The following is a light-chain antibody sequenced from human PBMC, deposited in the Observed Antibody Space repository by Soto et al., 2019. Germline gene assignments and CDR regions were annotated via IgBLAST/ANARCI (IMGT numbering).Light chain of an antibody. J-gene: IGKJ1*01. CDR2: GAS. CDR3: QQYNNWPWT. V-gene: IGKV3-15*01. CDR1: QSVSSN. Sequence: EVVMTQSPATLSVSQGERATLSCRASQSVSSNVAWYQQKPGQAPRLLIYGASTRATGIPARFSGSGSGTEFTLTISSLQSEDFAVYYCQQYNNWPWTFGQGTKVDIK.